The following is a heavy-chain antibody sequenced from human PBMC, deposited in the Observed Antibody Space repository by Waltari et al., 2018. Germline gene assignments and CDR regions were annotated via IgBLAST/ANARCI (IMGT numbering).Heavy chain of an antibody. CDR1: GGSFSGYY. V-gene: IGHV4-34*01. J-gene: IGHJ6*02. D-gene: IGHD2-2*01. CDR3: AREQYQLLYYYYGMDV. CDR2: INHSGST. Sequence: QVQLQQWGAGLLKPSETLSLTCAVYGGSFSGYYWSWIRQPPGKGLEWIGEINHSGSTNYNPSLKSRVTISGDTSKNQFSLKLSSVTAADTAVYYCAREQYQLLYYYYGMDVWGQGTTVTVSS.